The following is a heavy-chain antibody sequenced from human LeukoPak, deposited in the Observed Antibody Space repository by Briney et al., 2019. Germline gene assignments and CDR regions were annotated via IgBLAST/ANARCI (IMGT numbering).Heavy chain of an antibody. J-gene: IGHJ5*02. CDR2: INPNSGGT. CDR1: GYAFTRYL. V-gene: IGHV1-2*02. Sequence: ASVKVSCKASGYAFTRYLMHWVRQALGQGLEWMGWINPNSGGTNYAQKFQGRVTLTRDTSITTAYMVLSRLTSDATAVYYCARELTFSSWLDPWGQGTLVTVSS. D-gene: IGHD6-13*01. CDR3: ARELTFSSWLDP.